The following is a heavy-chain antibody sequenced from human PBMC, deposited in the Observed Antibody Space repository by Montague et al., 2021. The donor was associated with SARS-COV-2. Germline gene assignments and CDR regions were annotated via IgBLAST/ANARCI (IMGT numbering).Heavy chain of an antibody. Sequence: SETLSLTCTVSGGSISSYYWSWIRQPPGRGLQWIGYISYSGSTNYNPSLKSRVTISVDTSKNHFTLRLSSVTAADTAVYSCAIFRRTQLLFGTLYYGMHVGGQGTTVTFPS. CDR2: ISYSGST. D-gene: IGHD2-2*01. CDR3: AIFRRTQLLFGTLYYGMHV. J-gene: IGHJ6*02. CDR1: GGSISSYY. V-gene: IGHV4-59*01.